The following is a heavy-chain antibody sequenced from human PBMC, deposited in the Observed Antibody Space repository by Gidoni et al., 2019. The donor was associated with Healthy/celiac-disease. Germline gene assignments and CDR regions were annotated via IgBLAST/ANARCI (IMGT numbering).Heavy chain of an antibody. D-gene: IGHD3-10*01. V-gene: IGHV4-34*01. CDR1: VGSFSVYY. J-gene: IGHJ4*02. CDR3: ARGKASRYYGSGSYRY. Sequence: QVHLQQWGAGLLKPSETLSLTCAVYVGSFSVYYWSWIRQPPGKGLEWIGEINHSGSTNYNPAVKSRVTISVDTSKSQFSRKRSSVTAAETAVYYCARGKASRYYGSGSYRYWGQGTLVTVSS. CDR2: INHSGST.